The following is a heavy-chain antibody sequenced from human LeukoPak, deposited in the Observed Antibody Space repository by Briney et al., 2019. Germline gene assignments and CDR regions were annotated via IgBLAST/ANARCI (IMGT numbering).Heavy chain of an antibody. V-gene: IGHV2-5*02. CDR2: IYWDDAK. CDR1: GFSLSTSEVG. CDR3: SRCDYGDYYFDY. D-gene: IGHD4-17*01. J-gene: IGHJ4*02. Sequence: SGPTLVKPTQTLTLTCTFSGFSLSTSEVGVGWIRQPPGRALGWLALIYWDDAKRYSPSLKSRLTVTKDTSKNQVVLTMTNMDPVDTATYYCSRCDYGDYYFDYWGQGTLVTVSS.